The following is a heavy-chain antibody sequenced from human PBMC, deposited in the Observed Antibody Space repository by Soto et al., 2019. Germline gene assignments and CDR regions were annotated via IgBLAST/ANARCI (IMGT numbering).Heavy chain of an antibody. Sequence: GESLKISCAASGFTFSSYAMSWVRQAPGKGLEWVSAISGSGGSTYYADSVKGRFTISRDNSKNTLYLQMNSLRAEDTAVYYCAKGEIVLLMDVWGQGTTVTVSS. V-gene: IGHV3-23*01. J-gene: IGHJ6*02. CDR1: GFTFSSYA. D-gene: IGHD3-10*01. CDR3: AKGEIVLLMDV. CDR2: ISGSGGST.